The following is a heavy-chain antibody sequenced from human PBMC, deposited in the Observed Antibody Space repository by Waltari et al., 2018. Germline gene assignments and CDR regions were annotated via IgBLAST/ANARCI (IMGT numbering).Heavy chain of an antibody. Sequence: QVNLVESGGGVVQPGGSLRLSCATPGFTFLTFGMHWVRQAPGKGLEWVALIWFDGSDKFYADSVRGRFTISRDNSARTLYLDMDSLRLDDTAMYYCAKDAFGNTYLDFWGQGTLVTVSS. CDR2: IWFDGSDK. CDR3: AKDAFGNTYLDF. D-gene: IGHD2-2*02. J-gene: IGHJ4*02. V-gene: IGHV3-30*02. CDR1: GFTFLTFG.